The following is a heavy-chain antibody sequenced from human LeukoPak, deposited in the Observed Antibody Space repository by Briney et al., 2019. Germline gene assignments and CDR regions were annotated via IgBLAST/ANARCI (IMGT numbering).Heavy chain of an antibody. D-gene: IGHD3-9*01. J-gene: IGHJ5*02. CDR3: ARVRLRYFDWLPHGWFDP. CDR2: INHSGST. CDR1: GGSFSGYY. V-gene: IGHV4-34*01. Sequence: SETLSLTGAVYGGSFSGYYWSWIRQPPGKGLEWIGEINHSGSTNYNPSLKSRVTISVDTSKNQFSLKLSSVTAADTAVYYCARVRLRYFDWLPHGWFDPWGQGTLVTVSS.